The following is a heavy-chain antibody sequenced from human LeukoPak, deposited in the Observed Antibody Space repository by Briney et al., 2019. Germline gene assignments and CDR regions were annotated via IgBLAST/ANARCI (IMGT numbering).Heavy chain of an antibody. CDR2: IRDSGSST. CDR3: AKDPLE. V-gene: IGHV3-23*01. J-gene: IGHJ4*02. D-gene: IGHD1-1*01. Sequence: GGSLRLSCAASGFTFSSYAMSWVRQAPGKGLEWVSAIRDSGSSTHYADSVKGRFTTSRDNSKNTLFLQMNSLRAEDTAIYYCAKDPLEWGQGTLVTVSS. CDR1: GFTFSSYA.